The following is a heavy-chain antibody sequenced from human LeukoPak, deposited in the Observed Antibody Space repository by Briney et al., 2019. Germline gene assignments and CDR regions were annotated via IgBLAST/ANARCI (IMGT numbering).Heavy chain of an antibody. CDR3: ACTSRPIDA. Sequence: SGGSLRLSCAASGFTFSAYWMHWVRQAPGKGLVWVSRIKGDGSGASYADSVKGRFTISRDNAKNTLYLEMNSLRGDDTAVYYCACTSRPIDAWGQGTLVTVSP. CDR1: GFTFSAYW. D-gene: IGHD2-8*01. J-gene: IGHJ5*02. CDR2: IKGDGSGA. V-gene: IGHV3-74*01.